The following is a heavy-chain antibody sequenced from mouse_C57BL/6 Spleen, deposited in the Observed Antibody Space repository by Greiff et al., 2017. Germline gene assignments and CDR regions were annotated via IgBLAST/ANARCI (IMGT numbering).Heavy chain of an antibody. CDR3: AREYDYDGHYYYAMDN. J-gene: IGHJ4*01. V-gene: IGHV5-4*01. CDR1: GFTFSSYA. D-gene: IGHD2-4*01. Sequence: EVMLVESGGGLVKPGGSLKLSCAASGFTFSSYAMSWVRQTPEKRLEWVATISDGGSYTYYPDNVKGRFTISRDNAKNNLYLQMSHLKSEDTAMYYCAREYDYDGHYYYAMDNWGQGNSDTVSS. CDR2: ISDGGSYT.